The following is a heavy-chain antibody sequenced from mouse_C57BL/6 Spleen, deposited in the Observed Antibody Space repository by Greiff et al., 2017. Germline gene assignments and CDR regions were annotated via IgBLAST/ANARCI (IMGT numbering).Heavy chain of an antibody. CDR3: TRRGGTWFAY. J-gene: IGHJ3*01. Sequence: VQLQQSGAELVRPGASVTLSCKASGYTFTDYEMHWVKQTPVHGLEWIGAIDPETCGTAYNQKFQGKAILTADKSSSTAYMEIRSLTSEDSAVYYCTRRGGTWFAYWGQGTLVTVSA. D-gene: IGHD4-1*01. CDR2: IDPETCGT. CDR1: GYTFTDYE. V-gene: IGHV1-15*01.